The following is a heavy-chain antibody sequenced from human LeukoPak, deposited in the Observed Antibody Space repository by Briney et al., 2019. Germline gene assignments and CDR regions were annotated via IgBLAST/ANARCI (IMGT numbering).Heavy chain of an antibody. CDR2: INHSGST. CDR3: ARDGCSGGSCYSNYYYYMDV. D-gene: IGHD2-15*01. Sequence: SETLSLTCAVYGGSFSGYYWSWIRQPPGKGLEWIGEINHSGSTNYNPSLKSRVTISVDKSKNQFSLKLSSVTAADTAVYYCARDGCSGGSCYSNYYYYMDVWGKGTTVTVSS. V-gene: IGHV4-34*01. CDR1: GGSFSGYY. J-gene: IGHJ6*03.